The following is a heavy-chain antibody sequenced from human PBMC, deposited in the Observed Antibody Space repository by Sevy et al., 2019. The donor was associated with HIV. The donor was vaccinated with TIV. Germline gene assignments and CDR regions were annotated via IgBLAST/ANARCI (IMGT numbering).Heavy chain of an antibody. Sequence: SETLSLTCTVSGGSISSYYWSWIRQPPGKGLEWIGYIYYSGSTNYNPSLKSRVTISEDTSKNQFSLKLSSVTAADTAVYYCARGHYYGSADYYYYYMDVWGKGTTVTVSS. V-gene: IGHV4-59*01. CDR3: ARGHYYGSADYYYYYMDV. CDR1: GGSISSYY. J-gene: IGHJ6*03. D-gene: IGHD3-10*01. CDR2: IYYSGST.